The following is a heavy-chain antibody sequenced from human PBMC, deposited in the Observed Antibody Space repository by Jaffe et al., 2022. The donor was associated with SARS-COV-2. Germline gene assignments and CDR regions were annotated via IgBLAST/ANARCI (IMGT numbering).Heavy chain of an antibody. J-gene: IGHJ3*02. CDR3: AKDPRDRYSSGWWGGDDGAFDI. CDR1: GFTFSSYG. Sequence: QVQLVESGGGVVQPGRSLRLSCAASGFTFSSYGMHWVRQAPGKGLEWVAVISYDGSNKYYADSVKGRFTISRDNSKNTLYLQMNSLRAEDTAVYYCAKDPRDRYSSGWWGGDDGAFDIWGQGTMVTVSS. D-gene: IGHD6-19*01. CDR2: ISYDGSNK. V-gene: IGHV3-30*18.